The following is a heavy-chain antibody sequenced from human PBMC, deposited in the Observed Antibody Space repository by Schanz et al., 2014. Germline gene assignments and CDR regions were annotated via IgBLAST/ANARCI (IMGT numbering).Heavy chain of an antibody. CDR2: IIPILDKT. V-gene: IGHV1-69*08. D-gene: IGHD3-9*01. CDR1: GGTFSSST. Sequence: QAQLVQSGAEVKKPGSSVKVSCKASGGTFSSSTLTWVRQAPGQGLEWMGRIIPILDKTNYAQKFQGRVTMTADKSTSTVYMEVSGLRSEDTAVYYCAKVDRTRYYAMDVWGQGTTVTVSS. CDR3: AKVDRTRYYAMDV. J-gene: IGHJ6*02.